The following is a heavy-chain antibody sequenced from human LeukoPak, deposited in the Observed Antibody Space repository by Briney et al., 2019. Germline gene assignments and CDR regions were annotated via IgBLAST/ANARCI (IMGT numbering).Heavy chain of an antibody. J-gene: IGHJ4*02. CDR1: GGSISSSLW. Sequence: SETLSLTCDVSGGSISSSLWWSWVRQPPGKGLEWIGEIYHTVTPSYNPSLQSRVTISVDKSKNQFALTLTSVTAADTAVYYCARAVAGTNGDLDYWGQGTLVTVSS. CDR3: ARAVAGTNGDLDY. D-gene: IGHD6-19*01. CDR2: IYHTVTP. V-gene: IGHV4/OR15-8*01.